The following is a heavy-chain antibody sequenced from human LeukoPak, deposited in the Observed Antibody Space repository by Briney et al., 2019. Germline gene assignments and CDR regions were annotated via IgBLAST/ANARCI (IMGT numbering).Heavy chain of an antibody. J-gene: IGHJ4*02. V-gene: IGHV3-30-3*01. CDR3: ARGVADFWSGYYPLDY. Sequence: GGSLRLSCAASGFTFSYYGFHWVRQAPGKGLEWVAAISFDGSNKYYADSVRGRFTISRDNSKNTLYLQMNSLRAEDTAVYYCARGVADFWSGYYPLDYWGQGTLVTVSS. CDR1: GFTFSYYG. D-gene: IGHD3-3*01. CDR2: ISFDGSNK.